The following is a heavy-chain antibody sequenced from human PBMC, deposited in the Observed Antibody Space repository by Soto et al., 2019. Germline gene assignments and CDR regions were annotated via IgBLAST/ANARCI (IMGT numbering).Heavy chain of an antibody. CDR3: AIVRVVVAAPDSFAI. CDR2: ISAYNGNT. J-gene: IGHJ3*02. Sequence: GASVKVSCKASGYTFTSYGISWVRQAPGQGLEWMGWISAYNGNTNYARKLQGRVTMTTDISTSTAYMELRSLRSDDTAVYYCAIVRVVVAAPDSFAIWGEGTMLTV. CDR1: GYTFTSYG. V-gene: IGHV1-18*01. D-gene: IGHD2-15*01.